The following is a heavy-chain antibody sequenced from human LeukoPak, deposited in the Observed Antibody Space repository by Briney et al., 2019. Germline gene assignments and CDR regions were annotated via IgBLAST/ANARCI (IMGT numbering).Heavy chain of an antibody. CDR2: ISSSSSYI. CDR1: GFTFSSYS. Sequence: PGGSLRLSCAASGFTFSSYSMNWVRQAPGKRLEWVSSISSSSSYIYYADSVKGRFTISRDNAKNSLYLQMNSLRAEDTAVYYCARESPVGTWFDPWGQGTLVTVSS. CDR3: ARESPVGTWFDP. J-gene: IGHJ5*02. V-gene: IGHV3-21*01. D-gene: IGHD6-13*01.